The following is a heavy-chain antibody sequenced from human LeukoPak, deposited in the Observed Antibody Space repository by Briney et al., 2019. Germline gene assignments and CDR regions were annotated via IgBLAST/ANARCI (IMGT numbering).Heavy chain of an antibody. CDR3: AKDPKRYCSSTSCYTSGY. CDR2: ISGSGGST. Sequence: PGGSLRLSCAASGFTFSSYSMNWVRQAPGKGLEWVSAISGSGGSTYYADSVKGRFTISRDNSKNTLYLQMNSLRAEDTAVYYCAKDPKRYCSSTSCYTSGYWGQGTLVTVSS. V-gene: IGHV3-23*01. D-gene: IGHD2-2*02. CDR1: GFTFSSYS. J-gene: IGHJ4*02.